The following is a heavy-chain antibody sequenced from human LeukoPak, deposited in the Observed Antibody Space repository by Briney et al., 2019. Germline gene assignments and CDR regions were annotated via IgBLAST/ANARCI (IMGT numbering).Heavy chain of an antibody. CDR1: GYSFTSYW. Sequence: GESLKISCKGSGYSFTSYWIGWVRQMPGKGLEWMGIIYPGDSDARYSPSFQGQVTISADKSISTAYLQWSSLKASDTAMYYCAGLRFLEPSLPPFDPWGQGTLVTVSS. J-gene: IGHJ5*02. V-gene: IGHV5-51*01. D-gene: IGHD3-3*01. CDR3: AGLRFLEPSLPPFDP. CDR2: IYPGDSDA.